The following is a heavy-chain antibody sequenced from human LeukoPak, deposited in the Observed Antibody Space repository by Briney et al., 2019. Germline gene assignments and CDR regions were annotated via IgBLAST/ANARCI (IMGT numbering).Heavy chain of an antibody. CDR2: INPNSGGT. CDR3: ARAGLRDHYGMDV. Sequence: GASVKVSCKASGYTFTGYYMHWVRQAPGQGLEWMGWINPNSGGTNYAQKFQGWVTMTRDTSISTAYMELSRLRSDDTAVYYCARAGLRDHYGMDVWGQGTTVTVSS. V-gene: IGHV1-2*04. D-gene: IGHD3/OR15-3a*01. J-gene: IGHJ6*02. CDR1: GYTFTGYY.